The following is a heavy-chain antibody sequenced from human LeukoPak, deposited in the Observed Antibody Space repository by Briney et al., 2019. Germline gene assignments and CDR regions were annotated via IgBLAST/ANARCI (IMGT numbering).Heavy chain of an antibody. Sequence: ASVTVSCKASGGTFSSYVINWVRQAPGQGLEWMGGINPNSGGTNYAQKFQGRVTMTRDTSISTAYMELSRLRSDDTAVYYCARGLFEYYYDSSGYADYWGQGTLVTVSS. J-gene: IGHJ4*02. V-gene: IGHV1-2*02. CDR3: ARGLFEYYYDSSGYADY. D-gene: IGHD3-22*01. CDR2: INPNSGGT. CDR1: GGTFSSYV.